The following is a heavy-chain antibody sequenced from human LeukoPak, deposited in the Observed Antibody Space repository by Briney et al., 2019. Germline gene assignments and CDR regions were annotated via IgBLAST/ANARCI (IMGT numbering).Heavy chain of an antibody. Sequence: SETLSLTCIVSRGSISSYYWSWIRPPSGKGLEWNGYIYYSGGTDYNPSLKSRVTISVDTSKNQFSLKLRSVTAADTAVYYCARHVTISGPYDASDIWGQGTMVTVSP. CDR3: ARHVTISGPYDASDI. D-gene: IGHD5-24*01. V-gene: IGHV4-59*08. CDR1: RGSISSYY. CDR2: IYYSGGT. J-gene: IGHJ3*02.